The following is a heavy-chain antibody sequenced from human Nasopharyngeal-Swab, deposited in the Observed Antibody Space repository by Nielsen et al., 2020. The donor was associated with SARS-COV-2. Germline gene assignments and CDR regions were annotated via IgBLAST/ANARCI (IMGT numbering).Heavy chain of an antibody. V-gene: IGHV1-2*06. J-gene: IGHJ4*02. CDR3: ALESPHGYVWGSYRYTLSFDY. Sequence: WVRQAPGQGLEWMGRINPNSGGTNYAQKFQGRVTMTRDTSISTAYMELSRLRSDDTAVYYCALESPHGYVWGSYRYTLSFDYWGQGTLVTVSS. CDR2: INPNSGGT. D-gene: IGHD3-16*02.